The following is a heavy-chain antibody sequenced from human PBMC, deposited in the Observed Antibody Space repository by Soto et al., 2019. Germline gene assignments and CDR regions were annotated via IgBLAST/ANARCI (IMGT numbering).Heavy chain of an antibody. Sequence: SETLSLTCAVSGFSVSSGSYYWSWIRQPPGKGLEWIGETHHSGSTTYNPSLKSRVTISVDTSRNQFSLKLNSVTAADTAVYYCARTTAAIHLNYWSQGTLVTVSS. CDR2: THHSGST. D-gene: IGHD2-21*02. CDR1: GFSVSSGSYY. V-gene: IGHV4-61*01. J-gene: IGHJ4*02. CDR3: ARTTAAIHLNY.